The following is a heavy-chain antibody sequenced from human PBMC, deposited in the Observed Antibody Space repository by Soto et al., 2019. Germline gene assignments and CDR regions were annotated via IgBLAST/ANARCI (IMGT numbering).Heavy chain of an antibody. J-gene: IGHJ4*02. V-gene: IGHV4-34*08. CDR3: ASALGGH. Sequence: PSETLSLTCAVHGGTFSGFYWSWIRQPPGKGLEWIGEINHSGSTNYNPSLKSRVTISVDTSRDQFSLNLSSVTAADTAMYYCASALGGHWGQGILVTVSS. D-gene: IGHD3-16*01. CDR1: GGTFSGFY. CDR2: INHSGST.